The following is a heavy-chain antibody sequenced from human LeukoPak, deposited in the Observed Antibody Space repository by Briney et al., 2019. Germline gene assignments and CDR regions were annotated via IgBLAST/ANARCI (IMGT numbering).Heavy chain of an antibody. J-gene: IGHJ3*02. D-gene: IGHD3-9*01. CDR3: ARDHPTYYDILTGYYREDAFDI. Sequence: SETLSLTCTVSGGSISSYYWSWIRQPPGKGLEWIGYIYYSGSTNYNPSLKSRVTISVDTSKNQFSLQLNSVTPEDTAVYYCARDHPTYYDILTGYYREDAFDIWGQGTMVTVSS. V-gene: IGHV4-59*12. CDR2: IYYSGST. CDR1: GGSISSYY.